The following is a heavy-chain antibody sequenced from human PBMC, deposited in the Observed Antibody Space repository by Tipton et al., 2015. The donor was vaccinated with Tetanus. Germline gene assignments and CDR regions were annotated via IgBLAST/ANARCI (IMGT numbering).Heavy chain of an antibody. J-gene: IGHJ4*02. V-gene: IGHV4-39*01. CDR3: VVSSPAFDF. CDR1: GGSISSSSFS. Sequence: TLSLTCTVSGGSISSSSFSWGWGWIRQPPGKGLEWIGTIYYSGSTYYNPSPKSRLAVSVDASKNQFSLKLSSVTAADTAVHYCVVSSPAFDFWGQGTLVTVSS. D-gene: IGHD6-6*01. CDR2: IYYSGST.